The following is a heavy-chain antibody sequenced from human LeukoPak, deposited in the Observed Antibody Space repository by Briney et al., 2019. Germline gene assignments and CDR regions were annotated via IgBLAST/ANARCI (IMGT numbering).Heavy chain of an antibody. V-gene: IGHV4-59*02. Sequence: PSETLSPTCTVSGGSVGSNYWSWIRQPPGRGLEWIGYILYSGSTNYHPSLKSRVNISADTSKNQVSLKLSSVTAADTAIYYCARARGDYGWIDYWGQGTLVTVSS. CDR2: ILYSGST. D-gene: IGHD4-17*01. J-gene: IGHJ4*02. CDR1: GGSVGSNY. CDR3: ARARGDYGWIDY.